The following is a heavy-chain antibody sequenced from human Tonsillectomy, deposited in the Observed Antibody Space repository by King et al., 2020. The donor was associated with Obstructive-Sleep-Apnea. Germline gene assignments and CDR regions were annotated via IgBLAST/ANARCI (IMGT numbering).Heavy chain of an antibody. CDR1: GGSISSYY. CDR2: IYYSGST. V-gene: IGHV4-59*01. CDR3: ARDSGAVTRNFDY. J-gene: IGHJ4*02. Sequence: QLQESGPGLVKPSETLSLTCTVSGGSISSYYWSWIRQPPGKGLEWIGYIYYSGSTNYNPSLKSRVTISVDTSKNQFSLKLSSVTAADTGVYYCARDSGAVTRNFDYWGQGTLVTVSS. D-gene: IGHD4-17*01.